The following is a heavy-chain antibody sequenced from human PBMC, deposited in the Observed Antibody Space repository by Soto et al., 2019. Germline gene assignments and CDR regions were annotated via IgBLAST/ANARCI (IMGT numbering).Heavy chain of an antibody. CDR1: GFTFSSYS. CDR2: ISSSSSYI. D-gene: IGHD5-12*01. CDR3: ARVRGGESGYDYGY. V-gene: IGHV3-21*01. Sequence: GGSLRLSCAASGFTFSSYSMNWVRQAPGKGLEWVSSISSSSSYIYYADSVKGRFTISRDNAKNSLYLQMNSLRAEDTAVYYCARVRGGESGYDYGYWGQGTLVTVSS. J-gene: IGHJ4*02.